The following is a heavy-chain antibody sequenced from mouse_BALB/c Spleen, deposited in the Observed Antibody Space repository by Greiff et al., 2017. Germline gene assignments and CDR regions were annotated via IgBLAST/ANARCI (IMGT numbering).Heavy chain of an antibody. Sequence: VMLVESGPDLVAPSQSLSITCTVSGFSLTSYGVHWVRQPPGKGLEWLVVIWSDGSTTYNSALKSRLSISKDNSKSQVFLKMNSLQTDDTAMYYCARHGNYGLYAMDYWGQGTSVTVSS. CDR1: GFSLTSYG. D-gene: IGHD2-1*01. V-gene: IGHV2-6-2*01. CDR3: ARHGNYGLYAMDY. CDR2: IWSDGST. J-gene: IGHJ4*01.